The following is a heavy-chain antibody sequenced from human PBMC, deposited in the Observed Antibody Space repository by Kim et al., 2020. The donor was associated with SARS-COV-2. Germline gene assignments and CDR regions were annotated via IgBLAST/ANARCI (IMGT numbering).Heavy chain of an antibody. CDR3: FRRQGVDTTVVGIY. CDR1: GFPFSGSD. CDR2: IRSKAHNYAT. Sequence: GGSLRLSCAASGFPFSGSDMHWVRQASGNGLEWVGRIRSKAHNYATAYAASVTGRFTISRDDSKNMAYLQLNSLKSEDTAVYYCFRRQGVDTTVVGIYWGHETLVTVSS. J-gene: IGHJ4*01. D-gene: IGHD5-18*01. V-gene: IGHV3-73*01.